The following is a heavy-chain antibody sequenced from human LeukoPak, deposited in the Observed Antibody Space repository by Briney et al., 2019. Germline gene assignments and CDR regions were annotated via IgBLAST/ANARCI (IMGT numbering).Heavy chain of an antibody. CDR2: IKQDGSEK. J-gene: IGHJ4*02. CDR3: ARDKMVGATNFDY. Sequence: GGSLRLSCAASGFTFSSHWMNWVRQAPGKGLEWVADIKQDGSEKYYVDSVRGRFTISRDNAKNSLYLQMNSLRAEDTAVYYCARDKMVGATNFDYWAREPWSPSPQ. V-gene: IGHV3-7*05. D-gene: IGHD1-26*01. CDR1: GFTFSSHW.